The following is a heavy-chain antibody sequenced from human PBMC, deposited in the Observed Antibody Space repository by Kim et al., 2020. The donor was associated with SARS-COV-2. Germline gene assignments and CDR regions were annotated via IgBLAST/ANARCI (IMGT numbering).Heavy chain of an antibody. Sequence: GGSLRLSCSASGFTFSSYAMHWVRQAPGKGLEWVAVICYDGGSKYYADSLKGRFTISRDNSKNTLYLQMSSLRAEDTAVYYCVKGRILYLHGYNVKDFWG. CDR2: ICYDGGSK. D-gene: IGHD3-10*02. CDR3: VKGRILYLHGYNVKDF. CDR1: GFTFSSYA. V-gene: IGHV3-64D*09. J-gene: IGHJ6*01.